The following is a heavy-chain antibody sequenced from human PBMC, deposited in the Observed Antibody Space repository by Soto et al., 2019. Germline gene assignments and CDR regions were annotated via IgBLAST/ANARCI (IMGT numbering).Heavy chain of an antibody. D-gene: IGHD4-17*01. V-gene: IGHV3-23*01. CDR1: GFTFSSYS. CDR3: AKRERWPASGPY. CDR2: ISGSGDNT. J-gene: IGHJ4*02. Sequence: EVQLLESGGGLVQPGGSLRLSCAASGFTFSSYSMTWVRQAPGKGLEWVSDISGSGDNTYYADSVKGRFTISRDKSKNTLDLQMNSLRVEDTALYYCAKRERWPASGPYWGQGTLVTVSS.